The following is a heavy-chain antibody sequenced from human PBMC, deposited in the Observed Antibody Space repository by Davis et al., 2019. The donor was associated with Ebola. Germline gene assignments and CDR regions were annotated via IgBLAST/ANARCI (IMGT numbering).Heavy chain of an antibody. Sequence: GESLKISCTDSVITFSSYAMTWVRQAPGKGLEWVSAISGSGGSTYYADSVKGRFTISRDNAKHSLYLQMNSLRAEDTAVYYCARDSETYYDILTGPRGFDYWGQGTLVTVSS. CDR1: VITFSSYA. J-gene: IGHJ4*02. CDR3: ARDSETYYDILTGPRGFDY. D-gene: IGHD3-9*01. V-gene: IGHV3-23*01. CDR2: ISGSGGST.